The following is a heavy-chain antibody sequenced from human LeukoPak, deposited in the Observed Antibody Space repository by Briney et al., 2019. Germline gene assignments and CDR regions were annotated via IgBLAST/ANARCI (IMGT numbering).Heavy chain of an antibody. J-gene: IGHJ4*02. V-gene: IGHV3-43*02. CDR2: FNGNGGST. CDR3: AKSYGSGTYYNNYFDY. D-gene: IGHD3-10*01. Sequence: GGSLSLSCAASGFNFDEYPMHWVRQAPGKGLEWVAAFNGNGGSTDYADSVKGGCTISKDNNNNSLFLQMNSLGTEYTALYYCAKSYGSGTYYNNYFDYWGQGTLVTVSS. CDR1: GFNFDEYP.